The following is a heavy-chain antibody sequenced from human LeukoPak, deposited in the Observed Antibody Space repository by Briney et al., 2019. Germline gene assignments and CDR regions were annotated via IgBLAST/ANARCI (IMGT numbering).Heavy chain of an antibody. CDR2: ISYDGSNK. Sequence: GGSLRLSCAASGFTFSSYAMHWVRQAPGKGLEWVAVISYDGSNKYYADSVKGRFTISRDNSKNTLYLQMNSLRAEDTAVYYCARFSRTNIGYWGRGIPVTVSS. CDR1: GFTFSSYA. D-gene: IGHD1/OR15-1a*01. V-gene: IGHV3-30*04. CDR3: ARFSRTNIGY. J-gene: IGHJ4*02.